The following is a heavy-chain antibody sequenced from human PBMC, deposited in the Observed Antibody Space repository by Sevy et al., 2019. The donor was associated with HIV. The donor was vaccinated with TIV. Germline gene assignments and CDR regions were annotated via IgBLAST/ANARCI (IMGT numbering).Heavy chain of an antibody. CDR1: GFTFSTYT. CDR2: ISSGSSDI. J-gene: IGHJ4*02. D-gene: IGHD2-2*01. V-gene: IGHV3-21*01. CDR3: ARDGGCTSTSCLLYFDY. Sequence: GESLKISCAASGFTFSTYTMNWVRQAPGKGLEWVSSISSGSSDIYYADSVKGRFTISRDNAKNSLYLQLNSLRAEDTAIYYCARDGGCTSTSCLLYFDYWGQGTPVTVSS.